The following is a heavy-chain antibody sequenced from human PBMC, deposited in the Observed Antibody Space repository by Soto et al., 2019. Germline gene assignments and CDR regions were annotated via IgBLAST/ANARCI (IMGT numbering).Heavy chain of an antibody. V-gene: IGHV1-69*02. D-gene: IGHD2-2*01. CDR3: ARGWCSSTSCRYFFDY. CDR1: GGTFSSYT. CDR2: IIPILGIA. J-gene: IGHJ4*02. Sequence: QVQLVQSGAEVKKPGSSVKVSCKASGGTFSSYTISWVRQAPGQGLEWMGRIIPILGIANYAQKFQGRVTITADKSTSKANMELSSLRSEDTAVYYCARGWCSSTSCRYFFDYWGQGPLVSVSS.